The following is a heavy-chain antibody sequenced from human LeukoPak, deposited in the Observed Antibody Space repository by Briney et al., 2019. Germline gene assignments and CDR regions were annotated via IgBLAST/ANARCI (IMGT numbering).Heavy chain of an antibody. CDR3: AKAGGSSWAVLDY. D-gene: IGHD6-13*01. J-gene: IGHJ4*02. V-gene: IGHV3-30*02. Sequence: GGSLRLSCAASGFTFSGYYMSWVRQAPGKGLEWVAFIRFDGSNTYYADSVKGRLTISRDTSKNTLYLQMNSLRPEDTAVYYCAKAGGSSWAVLDYWGQGTLVTVSS. CDR2: IRFDGSNT. CDR1: GFTFSGYY.